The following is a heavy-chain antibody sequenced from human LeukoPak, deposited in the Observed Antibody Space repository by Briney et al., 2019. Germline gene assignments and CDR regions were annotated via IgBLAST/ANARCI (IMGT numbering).Heavy chain of an antibody. J-gene: IGHJ4*02. CDR3: AKDTVDWYDWSYFDY. Sequence: PGGSLRLSCAASGFTFSSHGMHWVRQAPGKGLEWVAIISYDGSNKYYADSVKGRFTISRDNSKNMLYLQMNSLRAEDTAVYYCAKDTVDWYDWSYFDYWGQGTLVTVSS. V-gene: IGHV3-30*18. CDR2: ISYDGSNK. D-gene: IGHD3-9*01. CDR1: GFTFSSHG.